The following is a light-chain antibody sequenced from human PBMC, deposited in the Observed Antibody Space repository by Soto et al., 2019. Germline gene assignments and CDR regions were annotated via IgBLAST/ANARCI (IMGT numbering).Light chain of an antibody. V-gene: IGKV3-15*01. CDR3: QQYYSWRSIS. CDR2: GAS. J-gene: IGKJ5*01. CDR1: QSVISN. Sequence: EIVMTQSPATLSVSPGEVASLSFSASQSVISNLASYQQRPGQAPRHLIYGASTSATGIPAIFSGSGAGTEVFLTISSLLPEDYAASYCQQYYSWRSISFGQGTRLEIK.